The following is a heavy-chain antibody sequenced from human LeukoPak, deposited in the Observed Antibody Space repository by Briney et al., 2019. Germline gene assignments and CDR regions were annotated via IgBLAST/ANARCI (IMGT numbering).Heavy chain of an antibody. J-gene: IGHJ5*02. Sequence: ASVKVSCKASGYTFTGYYMHWVRQAPGQGLEWMGWINPNSGGTNYAQKFQGRVTMTRDTSISTAYMELSRLRSDDTAAYYCASEVTIFGVNWFDPWGQGTLVTVSS. D-gene: IGHD3-3*01. CDR2: INPNSGGT. CDR3: ASEVTIFGVNWFDP. CDR1: GYTFTGYY. V-gene: IGHV1-2*02.